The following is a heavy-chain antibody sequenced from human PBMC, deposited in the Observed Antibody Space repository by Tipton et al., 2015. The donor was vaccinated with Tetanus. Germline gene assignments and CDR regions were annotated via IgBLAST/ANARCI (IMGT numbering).Heavy chain of an antibody. J-gene: IGHJ4*02. CDR1: GFIFSSYG. V-gene: IGHV3-33*01. CDR2: SWYDGTDK. D-gene: IGHD2-15*01. CDR3: AREADCSGGSCISGDLEG. Sequence: SLRLSCAASGFIFSSYGIHWVRQAPGKGLEWVAVSWYDGTDKYYADSVKSRVTISRDNSKNTLYLQMNSLRAEETAVYYCAREADCSGGSCISGDLEGWGQGAQVTVSS.